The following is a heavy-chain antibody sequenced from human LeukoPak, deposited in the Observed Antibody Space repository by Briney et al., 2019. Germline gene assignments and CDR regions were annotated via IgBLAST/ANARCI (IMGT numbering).Heavy chain of an antibody. CDR3: AREGCSTSNCHVIGDDEWFDP. J-gene: IGHJ5*02. D-gene: IGHD2-2*01. CDR1: GYIFTAYH. V-gene: IGHV1-2*02. Sequence: ASVKVSCKASGYIFTAYHMHWVRQAPGQGLEWMGWINPYSGGTKYALKFQGRVTLTTDTSISTAYMDLSRLTSDDTAVYYCAREGCSTSNCHVIGDDEWFDPWGQGTLVTVSS. CDR2: INPYSGGT.